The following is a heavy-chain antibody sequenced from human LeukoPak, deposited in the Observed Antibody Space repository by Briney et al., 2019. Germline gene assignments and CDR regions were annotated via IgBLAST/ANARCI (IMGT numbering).Heavy chain of an antibody. CDR1: GFTFSSNS. D-gene: IGHD3-10*01. Sequence: GGSLRLSCAASGFTFSSNSMNWVRQAPGRGLEWVSFITGSGTIIYYADSVKGRFTISRDNAKNPVYLQMNSLRAEDTAVYYCARGITELDYWGQGTLVTVSS. V-gene: IGHV3-48*01. CDR3: ARGITELDY. J-gene: IGHJ4*02. CDR2: ITGSGTII.